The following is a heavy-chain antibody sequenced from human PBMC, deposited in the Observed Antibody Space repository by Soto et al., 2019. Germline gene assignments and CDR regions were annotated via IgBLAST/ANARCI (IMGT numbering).Heavy chain of an antibody. J-gene: IGHJ4*02. CDR3: ARESDYGDYVGY. Sequence: SETLSLTCTVSGGSISSYYWSWIRQPPGKGLEWIGYIYYSGSTNYNPSLKSRVTISVDTSKNQFSLKLSSVTAADTAVYYCARESDYGDYVGYWGQGTLVTVSS. V-gene: IGHV4-59*01. CDR2: IYYSGST. CDR1: GGSISSYY. D-gene: IGHD4-17*01.